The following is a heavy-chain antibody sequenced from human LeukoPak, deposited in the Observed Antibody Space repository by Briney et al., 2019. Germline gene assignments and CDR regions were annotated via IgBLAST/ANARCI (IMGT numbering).Heavy chain of an antibody. Sequence: GGSLRLSCAASGFTFSSYGMHWVHQAPGKGLEWVAVIWFDGSNKFYRDSVRGRFTISRDDSKNTLYLQMHSLRVEDTAVYYCTRDSGEDRSEWYVDLWGRGTLVTVAS. J-gene: IGHJ2*01. D-gene: IGHD3-22*01. CDR1: GFTFSSYG. CDR3: TRDSGEDRSEWYVDL. V-gene: IGHV3-33*01. CDR2: IWFDGSNK.